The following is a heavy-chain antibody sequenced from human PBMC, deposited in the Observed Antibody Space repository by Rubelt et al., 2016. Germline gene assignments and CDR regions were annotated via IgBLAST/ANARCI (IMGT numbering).Heavy chain of an antibody. Sequence: QVQLQESGPGLVKPSETLSLTCPVSGGSISSSSYYWGWIRQPPGKGLAWIGSIYYSGSTYYNPSLKSRVPISVDTSKNQFPLQLRSVTAAATAVYYCARDGADYGDYDFAYWGQGTLVTVSS. CDR1: GGSISSSSYY. D-gene: IGHD4-17*01. J-gene: IGHJ4*02. CDR2: IYYSGST. CDR3: ARDGADYGDYDFAY. V-gene: IGHV4-39*02.